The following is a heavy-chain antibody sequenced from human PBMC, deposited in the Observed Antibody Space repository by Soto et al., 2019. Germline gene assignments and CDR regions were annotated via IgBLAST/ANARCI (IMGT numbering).Heavy chain of an antibody. J-gene: IGHJ4*02. CDR3: LSGNCPSST. CDR2: INQDGSEK. Sequence: GGSLRLSCKTSGFSCITFWLNWVRQAPGRGLEWVANINQDGSEKNYVDSVKGRFTISRDNAQSSLYLQMNSLRADDTAVYYCLSGNCPSSTGGQGPLVTVSS. CDR1: GFSCITFW. V-gene: IGHV3-7*02. D-gene: IGHD5-12*01.